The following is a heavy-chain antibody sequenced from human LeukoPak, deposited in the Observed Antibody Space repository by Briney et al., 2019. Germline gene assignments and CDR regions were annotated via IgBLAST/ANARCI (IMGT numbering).Heavy chain of an antibody. J-gene: IGHJ4*02. CDR1: GFTFSSYA. V-gene: IGHV3-23*01. Sequence: GGSLRLSCAVSGFTFSSYAMTWVRQAPGKGLEWVSAISGSGSSTYYADSVKGRFTISRDNSKNTLYLQMNSPGAEDTAVYYCVKDPRGCSTGSCHSLSAYWGLGTLVTVSS. CDR2: ISGSGSST. CDR3: VKDPRGCSTGSCHSLSAY. D-gene: IGHD2-15*01.